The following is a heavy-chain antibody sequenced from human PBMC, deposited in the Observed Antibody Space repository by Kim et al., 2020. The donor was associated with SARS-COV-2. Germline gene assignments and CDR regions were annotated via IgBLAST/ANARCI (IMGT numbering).Heavy chain of an antibody. CDR2: ISGSGGST. J-gene: IGHJ6*02. CDR1: GFTFSSYA. D-gene: IGHD2-2*03. CDR3: AKSVDIVVVTAASYYYYGMDV. Sequence: GGSLRLSCAASGFTFSSYAMSWVRQAPGKGLEWVSAISGSGGSTYYADYVRGRFTISRDNSKNTLYMQTNSLRAEDTAVYYCAKSVDIVVVTAASYYYYGMDVWGQGTMVTVSS. V-gene: IGHV3-23*01.